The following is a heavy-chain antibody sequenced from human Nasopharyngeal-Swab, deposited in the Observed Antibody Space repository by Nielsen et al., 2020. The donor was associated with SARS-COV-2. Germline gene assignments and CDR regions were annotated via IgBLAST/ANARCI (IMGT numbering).Heavy chain of an antibody. CDR1: GFTFGSFG. V-gene: IGHV3-21*01. D-gene: IGHD3-3*01. CDR2: ISPSSGYI. Sequence: GGSLRLSCAGSGFTFGSFGMTWVRQAPGKGLEWASYISPSSGYIYYAESLKGRFAISRDNGKNSVYLQMNSLRADDTAVYFCARQDRFYYYLDVWGKGTTVTVSS. CDR3: ARQDRFYYYLDV. J-gene: IGHJ6*03.